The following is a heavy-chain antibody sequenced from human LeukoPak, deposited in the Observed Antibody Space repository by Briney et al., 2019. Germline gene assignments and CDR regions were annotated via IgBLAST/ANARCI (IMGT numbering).Heavy chain of an antibody. J-gene: IGHJ4*02. CDR1: GFTFSNYW. V-gene: IGHV3-21*01. CDR3: ARDGWPGSSYYRPFDY. Sequence: GGSLRLSCAASGFTFSNYWMTWVRQAPGKGLEWVSSISSGSGYIYYADSVKGRFTISRDDAKSSLYLQMNSLRADDTAVYYCARDGWPGSSYYRPFDYWGQGTLVTVSS. CDR2: ISSGSGYI. D-gene: IGHD6-13*01.